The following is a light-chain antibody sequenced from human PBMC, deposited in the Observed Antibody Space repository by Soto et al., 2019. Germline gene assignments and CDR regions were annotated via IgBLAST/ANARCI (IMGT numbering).Light chain of an antibody. Sequence: DIQMTQSPSSLSASVGDRVTIACRASQNIRTYLNWCQQNPGKAPKLLIYAASNLHSGVPSRFSGSGSGTVFTFTISIQHPEVLATSSGRKAKDKNT. V-gene: IGKV1-39*01. CDR2: AAS. J-gene: IGKJ2*01. CDR1: QNIRTY. CDR3: RKAKDKNT.